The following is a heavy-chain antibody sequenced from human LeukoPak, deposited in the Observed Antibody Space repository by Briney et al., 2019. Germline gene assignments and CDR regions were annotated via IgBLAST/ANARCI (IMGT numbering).Heavy chain of an antibody. J-gene: IGHJ3*02. CDR2: IVVGSGNT. V-gene: IGHV1-58*01. CDR3: AADKWFGGTENAFDI. CDR1: GFTFTSSA. D-gene: IGHD3-10*01. Sequence: SVKVSCKASGFTFTSSAVQWVRQARGQRLEWIGWIVVGSGNTNYAQRFQERVTITRDMSTSTAYMELSSLRSEDTAVYYCAADKWFGGTENAFDIWGQGTMVTVSS.